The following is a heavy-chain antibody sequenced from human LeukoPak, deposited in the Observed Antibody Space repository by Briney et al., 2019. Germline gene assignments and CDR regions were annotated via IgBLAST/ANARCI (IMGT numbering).Heavy chain of an antibody. CDR2: ISDDSSKT. D-gene: IGHD4-17*01. CDR1: GFTFSSYG. Sequence: PGGSLRLSCAASGFTFSSYGMHWVRQAPGKGLECVSAISDDSSKTSYADSVKGRFTISRDYSKNTLYLQMNSLRAEDTAVYYCAKEGPDYGDYRSGDYFDFWGQGTLVTVSS. V-gene: IGHV3-23*01. J-gene: IGHJ4*02. CDR3: AKEGPDYGDYRSGDYFDF.